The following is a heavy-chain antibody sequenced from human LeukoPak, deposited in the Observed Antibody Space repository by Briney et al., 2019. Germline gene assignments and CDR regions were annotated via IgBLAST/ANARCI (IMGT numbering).Heavy chain of an antibody. D-gene: IGHD2-2*01. CDR1: GGTFSSYA. CDR3: ARDAVYYCSSTSCYNFDY. CDR2: IIPIFGTA. Sequence: SVKVSCKASGGTFSSYAISWVRQAPGQGLEWMGGIIPIFGTANYAQKLQGRVTMTTDTSTSTAYMELRSLRSDDTAVYYCARDAVYYCSSTSCYNFDYWGQGTLATVSS. V-gene: IGHV1-69*05. J-gene: IGHJ4*02.